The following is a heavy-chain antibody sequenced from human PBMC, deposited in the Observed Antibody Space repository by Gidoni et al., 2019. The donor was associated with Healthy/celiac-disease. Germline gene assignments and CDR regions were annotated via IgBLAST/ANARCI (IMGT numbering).Heavy chain of an antibody. J-gene: IGHJ3*02. CDR3: ARELSGYSGAFDI. V-gene: IGHV3-7*03. Sequence: EVQLVESGGGLVQPGGSLRLSCAASGFTFSSYWMSWVRQAPGKGLEWVANIKQDGSEKYYVDSVKGRFTISRDNAKNSLYLQMNSLRAEDTAVYYCARELSGYSGAFDIWGQGTMVTVSS. CDR2: IKQDGSEK. CDR1: GFTFSSYW. D-gene: IGHD6-13*01.